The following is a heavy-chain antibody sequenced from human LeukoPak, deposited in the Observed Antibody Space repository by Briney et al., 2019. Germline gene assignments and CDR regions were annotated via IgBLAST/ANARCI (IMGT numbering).Heavy chain of an antibody. CDR3: ATGTVTTAY. Sequence: ASVKVSCKDSGYTLTELSMHWVRQAPGKGLEWMGGVDPEDGETIYAQKLQGRVTMTEDTVTDTAYMELNSLRSEGQAVDLSATGTVTTAYWGQGTLVTVSS. D-gene: IGHD4-17*01. V-gene: IGHV1-24*01. J-gene: IGHJ4*02. CDR1: GYTLTELS. CDR2: VDPEDGET.